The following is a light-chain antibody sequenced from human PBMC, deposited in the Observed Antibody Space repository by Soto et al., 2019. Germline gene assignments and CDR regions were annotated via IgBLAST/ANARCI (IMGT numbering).Light chain of an antibody. CDR2: GTS. J-gene: IGKJ5*01. Sequence: EIILTQSPDTLSLSPGERPTLSCRASQTVSSNYLAWCQQRPGQAPRLLIYGTSTRAAGIPDRFSGSGSGTDFNLTITRLETEDSAVYFCQQYTGPPTTFGQGTRLEIK. CDR1: QTVSSNY. CDR3: QQYTGPPTT. V-gene: IGKV3-20*01.